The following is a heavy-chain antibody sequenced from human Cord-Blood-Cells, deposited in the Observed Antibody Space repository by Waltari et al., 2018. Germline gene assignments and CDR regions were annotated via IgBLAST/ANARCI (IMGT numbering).Heavy chain of an antibody. J-gene: IGHJ6*03. CDR1: GFTFSRYA. CDR2: ISGSGGST. Sequence: EVQLLESGGGLVQPGGSLRLSCAASGFTFSRYAMSWVRQAPGKGLEWVSAISGSGGSTYYADSVKGRFTISRDNSKNTLYLQMNSLRAEDTAVYYCAKDYYYYYYMDAWGKGTTVTVSS. CDR3: AKDYYYYYYMDA. V-gene: IGHV3-23*01.